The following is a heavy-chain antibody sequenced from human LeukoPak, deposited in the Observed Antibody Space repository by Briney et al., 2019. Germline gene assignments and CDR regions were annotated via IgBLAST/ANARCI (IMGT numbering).Heavy chain of an antibody. J-gene: IGHJ6*02. CDR2: INHSGST. D-gene: IGHD5-12*01. CDR1: GGSFSGYY. CDR3: AKTRLVATTYYYYYYGMDV. V-gene: IGHV4-34*01. Sequence: PETLSLTCAVYGGSFSGYYWSWIRQPPGKGLEWIGEINHSGSTNYNPSLKSRVTISVDTSKNQFSLKLSSVTAADTAVYYCAKTRLVATTYYYYYYGMDVWGQGTAVTVSS.